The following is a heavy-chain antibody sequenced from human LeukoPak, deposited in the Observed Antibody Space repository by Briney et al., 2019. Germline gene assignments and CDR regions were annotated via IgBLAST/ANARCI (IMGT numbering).Heavy chain of an antibody. CDR1: GYTFTSYY. J-gene: IGHJ4*02. CDR2: INPSGGST. V-gene: IGHV1-46*01. D-gene: IGHD3-16*01. CDR3: ARDFRWGPNDY. Sequence: GASVKVPCKASGYTFTSYYMHWVRQAPGQELEWMGIINPSGGSTSYAQKFQGRVTMTRDTSTSTVYMELSSLRSEDTAVYYCARDFRWGPNDYWGQGTLVTVSS.